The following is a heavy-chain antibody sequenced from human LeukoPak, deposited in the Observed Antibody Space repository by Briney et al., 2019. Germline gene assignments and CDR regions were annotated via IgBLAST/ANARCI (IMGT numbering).Heavy chain of an antibody. J-gene: IGHJ4*02. V-gene: IGHV1-58*01. CDR1: GFTFTSSA. Sequence: GASVKVSCTASGFTFTSSAVQWVRQARGQRLEWIGWIVVGSGSTNYAQKFQERVTITRDMSTSTAYMELSSLRSEDTAVYYCAAAGQQVVTWGFDYWGQGTLVTVSS. D-gene: IGHD4-23*01. CDR2: IVVGSGST. CDR3: AAAGQQVVTWGFDY.